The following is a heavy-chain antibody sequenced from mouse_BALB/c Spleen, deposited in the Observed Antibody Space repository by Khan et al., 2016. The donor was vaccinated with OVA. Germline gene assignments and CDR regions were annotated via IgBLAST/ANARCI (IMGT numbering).Heavy chain of an antibody. J-gene: IGHJ3*01. CDR1: GYSITSDYA. CDR3: ARWFTY. Sequence: EVKLEESGPGLVKPSQSLSLTCTVTGYSITSDYAWNWIRQFPGNKLEWMGYISYSGSTTYTPSLKSRISITRDTSKNHFFLQLNSVTTEDTATYYCARWFTYGGQGTLVTVSA. V-gene: IGHV3-2*02. CDR2: ISYSGST.